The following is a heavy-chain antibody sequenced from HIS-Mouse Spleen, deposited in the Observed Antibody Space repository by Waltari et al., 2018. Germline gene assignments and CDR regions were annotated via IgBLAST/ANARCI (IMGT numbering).Heavy chain of an antibody. Sequence: QLQLQESGPGLVKPSETLSLTCTVSGGSISSSSYYWSWIRQHPGKGLEWIGYIYYSGSTYYNPSLKSRVTISVDTSKNQFSLKLSSVTAADTAVYYCARAVLTGARDAFDIWGQGTMVTVSS. CDR3: ARAVLTGARDAFDI. CDR2: IYYSGST. CDR1: GGSISSSSYY. J-gene: IGHJ3*02. V-gene: IGHV4-31*03. D-gene: IGHD7-27*01.